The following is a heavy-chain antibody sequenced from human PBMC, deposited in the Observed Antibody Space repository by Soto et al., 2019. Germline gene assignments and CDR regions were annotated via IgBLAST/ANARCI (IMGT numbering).Heavy chain of an antibody. V-gene: IGHV4-59*01. J-gene: IGHJ3*02. CDR1: GGSISSYY. Sequence: KASETLSLTCTVSGGSISSYYWSWIRQPPGKGLEWIGYIYYSGSTNYNPSLKSRVTISVDTSKNQFSLKLSSVTAADTAVYYCARDIPSYDSSGYYYGAFDIWGQGTMVTVSS. CDR2: IYYSGST. CDR3: ARDIPSYDSSGYYYGAFDI. D-gene: IGHD3-22*01.